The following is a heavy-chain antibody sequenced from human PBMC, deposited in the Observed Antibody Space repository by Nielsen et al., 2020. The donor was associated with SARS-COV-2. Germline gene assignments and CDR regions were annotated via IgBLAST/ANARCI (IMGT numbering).Heavy chain of an antibody. V-gene: IGHV3-33*03. CDR1: GFTFSSYG. D-gene: IGHD3-10*01. Sequence: GESLKISCAASGFTFSSYGMHWVRQAPGKGLEWVAVIWYDGSNKYYADSVKGRLTISRDNAKNSLYLQMNSLRAEDTALYYCAKLGSGSYPFDYWGQGTLVTVSS. CDR3: AKLGSGSYPFDY. CDR2: IWYDGSNK. J-gene: IGHJ4*02.